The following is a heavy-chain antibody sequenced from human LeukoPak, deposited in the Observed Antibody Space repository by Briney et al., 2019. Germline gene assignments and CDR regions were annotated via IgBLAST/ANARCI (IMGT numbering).Heavy chain of an antibody. CDR2: ISYDGSNK. D-gene: IGHD6-19*01. J-gene: IGHJ4*02. Sequence: GGSLRLSCAASGFTFSSYAMHWVRQAPGKGLEWLAVISYDGSNKYYADSVKGRFTISRDNSKNTLYLQMNSLRAEDTAVYYCAREGSSGWYSSLGFDYWGQGTLVTVSS. V-gene: IGHV3-30*04. CDR3: AREGSSGWYSSLGFDY. CDR1: GFTFSSYA.